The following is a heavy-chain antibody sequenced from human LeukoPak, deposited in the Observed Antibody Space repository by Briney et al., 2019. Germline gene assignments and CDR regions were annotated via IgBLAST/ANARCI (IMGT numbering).Heavy chain of an antibody. V-gene: IGHV3-48*02. J-gene: IGHJ4*02. CDR3: ARTGSLDY. CDR2: ISSSSTTI. Sequence: GGSLTLSCAATGFMFSSYSMNWVRQAPGKGLEWVSYISSSSTTIHYADSVKGRFTISRDNAKNSLYLQMNSLRDEDTAVYSCARTGSLDYWGQGTLVTVSS. CDR1: GFMFSSYS.